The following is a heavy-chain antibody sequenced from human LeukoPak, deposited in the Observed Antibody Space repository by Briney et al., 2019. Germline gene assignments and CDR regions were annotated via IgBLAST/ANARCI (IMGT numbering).Heavy chain of an antibody. D-gene: IGHD6-19*01. CDR1: GVSISTYY. V-gene: IGHV4-59*08. Sequence: SETLSLTCTVSGVSISTYYWSWIRQPPGKGQEWIGFIYYDGSTIYNPSLKSRVTMSVDTSKNQCSLKLSSVTAADTAVYYCASNPAVATSRSWFDPWGQGTLVTVSS. CDR2: IYYDGST. J-gene: IGHJ5*02. CDR3: ASNPAVATSRSWFDP.